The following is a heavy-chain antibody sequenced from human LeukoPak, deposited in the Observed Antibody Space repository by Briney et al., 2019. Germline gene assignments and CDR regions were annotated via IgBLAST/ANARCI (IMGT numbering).Heavy chain of an antibody. CDR1: GYTFTDYY. V-gene: IGHV1-24*01. CDR2: FDPEDGET. J-gene: IGHJ4*02. D-gene: IGHD5-24*01. Sequence: ASVKVSCKTSGYTFTDYYMHWVRQAPGKGLEWMGGFDPEDGETIYAQKFQGRVTMTEDTSTDTAYMELSSLRSEDTAVYYCATDRDRKAFDYWGQGTLVTVSS. CDR3: ATDRDRKAFDY.